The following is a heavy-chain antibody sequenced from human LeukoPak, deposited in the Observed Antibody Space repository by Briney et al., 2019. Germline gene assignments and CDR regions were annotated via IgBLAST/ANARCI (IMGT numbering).Heavy chain of an antibody. Sequence: PSETLSLTCSVSGESIRSTTFWGWIRQSPGMGLEWIASTSHAGISYYNPSLSSRVTVSADSSKNQFFLRLSSVTAADTTVYYCARRGGHSWDVGNWFDPWGQGTPVTVSS. V-gene: IGHV4-39*01. CDR2: TSHAGIS. CDR1: GESIRSTTF. D-gene: IGHD6-13*01. J-gene: IGHJ5*02. CDR3: ARRGGHSWDVGNWFDP.